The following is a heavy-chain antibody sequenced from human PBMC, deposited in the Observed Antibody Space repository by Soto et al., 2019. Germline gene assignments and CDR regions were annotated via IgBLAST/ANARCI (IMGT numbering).Heavy chain of an antibody. J-gene: IGHJ4*01. Sequence: SETLSLTCTVSGGSISSYYWSWIRQPPGKGLEWIGYIYYSGSTNYNPSLKSRVTISVDTSKNQFSLKLSSVTAADTAVYYCARDTSRLENGAMVRGAGFDYWGQEPWSPSPQ. CDR1: GGSISSYY. CDR2: IYYSGST. V-gene: IGHV4-59*01. D-gene: IGHD3-10*01. CDR3: ARDTSRLENGAMVRGAGFDY.